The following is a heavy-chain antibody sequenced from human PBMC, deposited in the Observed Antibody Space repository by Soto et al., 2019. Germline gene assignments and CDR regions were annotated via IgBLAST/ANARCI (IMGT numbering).Heavy chain of an antibody. J-gene: IGHJ4*02. CDR1: GFTFSSYA. CDR3: AKVGKFGWLFKTPFDY. D-gene: IGHD3-9*01. CDR2: ISGSGGST. V-gene: IGHV3-23*01. Sequence: PGGSLRLSCAASGFTFSSYAMSWVRQAPGKGLEWVSAISGSGGSTYYADSVKGRFTISRDNSKNTLYLQMNSLRAEDTAVYYCAKVGKFGWLFKTPFDYWGQGTLVTVSS.